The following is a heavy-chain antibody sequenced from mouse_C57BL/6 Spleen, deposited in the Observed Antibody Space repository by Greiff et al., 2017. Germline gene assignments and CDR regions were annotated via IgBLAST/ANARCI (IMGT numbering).Heavy chain of an antibody. CDR3: ARNDYGSSYYVDY. V-gene: IGHV15-2*01. CDR1: DSEVFPIAY. D-gene: IGHD1-1*01. CDR2: ILASSGRT. Sequence: QVQLKQSGSELRSPGSSVKLSCKAFDSEVFPIAYMSWVRRKPGHGVEWSGGILASSGRTIYGEKFEDKATLAADTLSNTAYLELNSLTSEDSAIYYCARNDYGSSYYVDYRGQGTTLTVSS. J-gene: IGHJ2*01.